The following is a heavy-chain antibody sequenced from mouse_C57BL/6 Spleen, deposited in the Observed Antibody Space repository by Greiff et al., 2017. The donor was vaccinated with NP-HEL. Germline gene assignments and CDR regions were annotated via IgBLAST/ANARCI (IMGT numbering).Heavy chain of an antibody. Sequence: VQLQQSGAELVRPGTSVKVSCKASGYAFTNYLIEWVKQRPGQGLEWIGVINPGSGGTNYNEKFKGKATLTADKSSSTAYMQLSSLTSEDSAVYFCARERYYAMDYWGQGTSVTVSS. V-gene: IGHV1-54*01. CDR3: ARERYYAMDY. CDR1: GYAFTNYL. J-gene: IGHJ4*01. CDR2: INPGSGGT.